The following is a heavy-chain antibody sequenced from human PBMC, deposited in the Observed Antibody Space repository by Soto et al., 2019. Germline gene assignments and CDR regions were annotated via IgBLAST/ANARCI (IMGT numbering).Heavy chain of an antibody. CDR2: IYYTGNT. V-gene: IGHV4-59*01. CDR3: ARDVNRWELRGFFDP. Sequence: SETLSLTCSVSGGSICNYDCSWGRHPPGKGLEWIGFIYYTGNTRYNPSLGSRVTISLDTSKNQFSLKLTSATAADTAFYYCARDVNRWELRGFFDPWGRGALVTVSS. D-gene: IGHD1-7*01. J-gene: IGHJ5*02. CDR1: GGSICNYD.